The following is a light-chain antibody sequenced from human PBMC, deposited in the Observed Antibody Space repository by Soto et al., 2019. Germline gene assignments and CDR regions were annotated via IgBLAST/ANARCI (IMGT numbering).Light chain of an antibody. J-gene: IGLJ1*01. V-gene: IGLV3-21*04. Sequence: SYELTQPPSVSVAPGKTARITCGGYDISSKSVHWYQQKPGQAPVLVIFYNGDRPSGIPERFSGSNSGNTATLTISRVEAGDDADYYCQVWDTSNDHYVFGTGTKLTVL. CDR2: YNG. CDR1: DISSKS. CDR3: QVWDTSNDHYV.